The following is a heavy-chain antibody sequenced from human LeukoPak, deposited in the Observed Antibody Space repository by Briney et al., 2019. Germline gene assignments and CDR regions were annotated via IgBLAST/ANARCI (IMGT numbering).Heavy chain of an antibody. CDR3: ARHILTGYDLDY. CDR1: GYAFTSYG. J-gene: IGHJ4*02. V-gene: IGHV1-18*01. D-gene: IGHD3-9*01. CDR2: ISAYNGNT. Sequence: ASVKVSCKASGYAFTSYGISWVRQAPGQGLEWMGWISAYNGNTNYAQKLQGRVTMTTDTSTSTAYMELRSLRSDDTAVYYRARHILTGYDLDYWGQGTLVTVSS.